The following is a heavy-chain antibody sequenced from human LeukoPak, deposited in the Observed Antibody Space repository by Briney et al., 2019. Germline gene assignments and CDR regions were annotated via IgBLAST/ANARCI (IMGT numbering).Heavy chain of an antibody. J-gene: IGHJ4*02. V-gene: IGHV4-38-2*02. CDR2: IYHSGST. D-gene: IGHD3-10*01. CDR1: GYSISSGYY. Sequence: SETLSLTCAVSGYSISSGYYWGWIRQPPGKGLEWIGSIYHSGSTYYNPSLKSRVTISVDTSKNQFSLKLSSVTAVDTAVYYCARDIGSGSDYWGQGTLVTVSS. CDR3: ARDIGSGSDY.